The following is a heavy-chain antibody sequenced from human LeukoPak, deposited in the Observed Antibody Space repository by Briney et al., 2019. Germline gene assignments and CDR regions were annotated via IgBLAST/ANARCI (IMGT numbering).Heavy chain of an antibody. Sequence: SQTLSLTCTVSGGSISSSDYYWSWIRQPPGKGLEWIGYIYYSGSTSYNPSLKSRVTISVDTSKNQFSLKLSSVTAADTAVYYCARLRYSSSWYSDYWGQGTLVTVSS. CDR1: GGSISSSDYY. V-gene: IGHV4-30-4*01. CDR3: ARLRYSSSWYSDY. D-gene: IGHD6-13*01. J-gene: IGHJ4*02. CDR2: IYYSGST.